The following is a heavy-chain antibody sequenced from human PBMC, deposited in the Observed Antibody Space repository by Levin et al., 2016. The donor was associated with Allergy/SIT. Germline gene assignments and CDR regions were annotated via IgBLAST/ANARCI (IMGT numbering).Heavy chain of an antibody. CDR3: ARVMITFGGVIVPPDY. J-gene: IGHJ4*02. D-gene: IGHD3-16*02. CDR2: IYYSGST. Sequence: WIRQPPGKGLEWIGYIYYSGSTYYNPSLKSRVTISVDTSKNQFSLKLSSVTAADTAVYYCARVMITFGGVIVPPDYWGQGTLVTVSS. V-gene: IGHV4-31*02.